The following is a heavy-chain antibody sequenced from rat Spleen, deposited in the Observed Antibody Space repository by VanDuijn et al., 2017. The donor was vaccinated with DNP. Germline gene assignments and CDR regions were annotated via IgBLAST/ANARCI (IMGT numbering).Heavy chain of an antibody. CDR3: ARRGTLEA. J-gene: IGHJ4*01. CDR1: GFTFSSYW. D-gene: IGHD1-5*01. V-gene: IGHV5-58*01. CDR2: INTDGGST. Sequence: EVQVLESGGGLVQPGNSLKLSCVASGFTFSSYWMYWIRQAPGKGLEWVSSINTDGGSTYYPDSVKGRFTISRDNAKSTLYLQMDSLRSEDTATYYCARRGTLEAWGQGASVTVSS.